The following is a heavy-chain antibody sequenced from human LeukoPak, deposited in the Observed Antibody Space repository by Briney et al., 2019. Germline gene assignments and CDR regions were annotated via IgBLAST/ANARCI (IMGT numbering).Heavy chain of an antibody. J-gene: IGHJ5*02. D-gene: IGHD2-15*01. CDR2: IYTSGST. Sequence: PSQTLSLTCTVSGGSISSGSYYWSWIRQPAGKGLEWIGHIYTSGSTNYNPSLKSRVTISVDTSKNQFSLKLSSVTAADTAVYYCARAPRDCSGGSCYRWFDPWGQGTLVTVSS. V-gene: IGHV4-61*09. CDR1: GGSISSGSYY. CDR3: ARAPRDCSGGSCYRWFDP.